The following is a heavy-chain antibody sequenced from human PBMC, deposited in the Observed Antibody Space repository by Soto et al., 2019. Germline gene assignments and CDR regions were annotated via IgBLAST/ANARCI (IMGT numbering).Heavy chain of an antibody. CDR1: GGSISSNYW. J-gene: IGHJ6*02. V-gene: IGHV4-4*02. D-gene: IGHD1-26*01. CDR3: ARVSGSYYYGMDV. Sequence: QVQLQESGPGLVKNSWTLSLTCAVSGGSISSNYWWRWVRQPPGKGLEWIGEIYHSGSTNYNPSLKSRVTISVDKSKNQFSLKLSSVTAADTAVYYCARVSGSYYYGMDVWGQGTTVTVSS. CDR2: IYHSGST.